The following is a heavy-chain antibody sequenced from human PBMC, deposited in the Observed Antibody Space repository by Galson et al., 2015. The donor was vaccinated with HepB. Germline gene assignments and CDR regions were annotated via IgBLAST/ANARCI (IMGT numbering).Heavy chain of an antibody. Sequence: SVKVSCKASGYTFTSYYMHWVRQAPGQGLEWMGIINPSGGSTSYAQKFQGRVTMTRDTSTSTVYMELSSLRSEDTAVYYCARAPILTMVRGVHEYNWFDPWGQGTLVTVSS. CDR2: INPSGGST. V-gene: IGHV1-46*01. CDR1: GYTFTSYY. J-gene: IGHJ5*02. CDR3: ARAPILTMVRGVHEYNWFDP. D-gene: IGHD3-10*01.